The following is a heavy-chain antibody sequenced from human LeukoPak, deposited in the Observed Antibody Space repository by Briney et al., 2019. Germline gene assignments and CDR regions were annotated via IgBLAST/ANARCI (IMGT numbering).Heavy chain of an antibody. D-gene: IGHD1-26*01. J-gene: IGHJ4*02. CDR1: GFTFSSYA. V-gene: IGHV3-23*01. CDR3: AKDIARGGRTRYFGY. CDR2: ISGSGGST. Sequence: GGSLRLSCAASGFTFSSYAMSWVRQAPGKGLEWVSAISGSGGSTYYADSVKGRFTISRDNSKNTLYLQMNSLRAEDTAVYYCAKDIARGGRTRYFGYWGQGTLVTVSS.